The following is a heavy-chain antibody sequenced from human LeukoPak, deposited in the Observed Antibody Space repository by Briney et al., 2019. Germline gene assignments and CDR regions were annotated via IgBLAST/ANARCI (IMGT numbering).Heavy chain of an antibody. CDR1: GYTFTSYW. CDR2: IYPGDSDT. J-gene: IGHJ5*02. V-gene: IGHV5-51*01. Sequence: GESLKIPCKGSGYTFTSYWIGWVRQMPGKGLEWMGIIYPGDSDTKYSPSFQGQVTISADKSISTAYLQWSSLKASDTAMYFCARKGSNWFDPWGQGTLVTVSS. D-gene: IGHD3-10*01. CDR3: ARKGSNWFDP.